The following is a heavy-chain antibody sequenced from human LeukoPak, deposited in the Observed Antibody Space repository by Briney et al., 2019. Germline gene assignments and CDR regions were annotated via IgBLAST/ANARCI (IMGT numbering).Heavy chain of an antibody. CDR1: GYTFTSYY. V-gene: IGHV1-46*01. Sequence: ASVKVSCKASGYTFTSYYMHWVRQAPGQGLEWMGIINPSGGSTSYAQKFQGRVTMTRDTSTSTVYMELSSLRSKDTAVYYCAALAAAADFDYWGQGTLVTVSS. CDR2: INPSGGST. CDR3: AALAAAADFDY. D-gene: IGHD6-13*01. J-gene: IGHJ4*02.